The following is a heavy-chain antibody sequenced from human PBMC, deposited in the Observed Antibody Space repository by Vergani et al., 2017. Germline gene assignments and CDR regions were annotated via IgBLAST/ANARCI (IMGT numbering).Heavy chain of an antibody. CDR3: TRAGGRGYCSSTSCPYYYYYYMDV. CDR2: IRSKAYGGTT. D-gene: IGHD2-2*01. V-gene: IGHV3-49*03. J-gene: IGHJ6*03. CDR1: GFTFGDYA. Sequence: VQLVESGGGLVQPGRSLRLSCTASGFTFGDYAMSWFRQAPGKGLEWVGFIRSKAYGGTTEYAASVKGRFTISRDDSKSIAYLQMNSLKTEDTAVYYCTRAGGRGYCSSTSCPYYYYYYMDVWGKGTTVTVSS.